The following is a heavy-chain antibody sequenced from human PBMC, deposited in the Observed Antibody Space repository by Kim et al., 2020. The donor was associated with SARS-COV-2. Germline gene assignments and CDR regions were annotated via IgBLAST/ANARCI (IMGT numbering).Heavy chain of an antibody. CDR3: ARDEKAGNAWGRGRGMDV. J-gene: IGHJ6*02. V-gene: IGHV4-31*03. D-gene: IGHD6-19*01. CDR2: IYYSGST. CDR1: GGSISSGGYY. Sequence: SETLSLTCTVSGGSISSGGYYWSWIRQHPGKGLEWIGYIYYSGSTYYNPSLKSRVTISVDTSKNQFSLKLSSVTAADTAVYYCARDEKAGNAWGRGRGMDVWGQGTTVTVSS.